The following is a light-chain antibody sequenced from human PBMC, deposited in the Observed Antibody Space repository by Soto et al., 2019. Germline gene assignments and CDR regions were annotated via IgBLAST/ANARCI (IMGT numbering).Light chain of an antibody. V-gene: IGKV3-15*01. J-gene: IGKJ1*01. CDR2: GAA. CDR1: QSIDTD. CDR3: RHYIKWPWT. Sequence: EIVVTQSPATLSASPGERATLSCRASQSIDTDLAWYQQKPGQAPRLLIFGAATRTTGVPARFSGSGSGTEFTLTISSLQSEDSAVYYCRHYIKWPWTFGQGTKVDIK.